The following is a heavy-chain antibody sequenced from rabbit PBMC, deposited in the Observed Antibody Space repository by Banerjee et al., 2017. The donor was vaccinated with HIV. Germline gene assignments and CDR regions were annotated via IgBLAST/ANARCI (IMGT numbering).Heavy chain of an antibody. CDR2: INTSSGNT. Sequence: QEQLVESGGGLVQPEGSLTLTCTASGFSFSSNYVMCWVRQAPGKGLEWIACINTSSGNTYYASWAKGRFTISKTSSTTVTLQMTSLTAADTATYFCARDGFGTGPDYDLWGPGTLVTVS. D-gene: IGHD7-1*01. J-gene: IGHJ4*01. CDR1: GFSFSSNYV. V-gene: IGHV1S45*01. CDR3: ARDGFGTGPDYDL.